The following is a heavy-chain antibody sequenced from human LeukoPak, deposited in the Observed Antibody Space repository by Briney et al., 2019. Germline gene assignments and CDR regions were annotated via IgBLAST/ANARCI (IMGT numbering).Heavy chain of an antibody. CDR1: GFTFSDYN. CDR2: ITNSGSTI. J-gene: IGHJ4*02. Sequence: GGSLRLSCAASGFTFSDYNMNWLRQAPGKGLEWVSYITNSGSTIRYADSVKGRFTTSRDNSKNTLYLQMNILRAEDTGVYYCASFLGGFSSFHWGQGTLVAVSS. CDR3: ASFLGGFSSFH. D-gene: IGHD2-15*01. V-gene: IGHV3-11*04.